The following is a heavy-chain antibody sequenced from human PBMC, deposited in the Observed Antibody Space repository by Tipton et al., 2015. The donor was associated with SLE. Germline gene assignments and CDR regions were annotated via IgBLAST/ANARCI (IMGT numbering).Heavy chain of an antibody. CDR2: IYYSGST. Sequence: TLSLTCTVSGVSISSHYWTWVRQPPGKGLEWIGYIYYSGSTNYNPSLKSRVTISVDTSKNQFSLKLRSVTAADTAVYYCATLHSGYDYYYYGMDVWGQGTTVTVSS. CDR3: ATLHSGYDYYYYGMDV. CDR1: GVSISSHY. V-gene: IGHV4-59*11. J-gene: IGHJ6*02. D-gene: IGHD5-12*01.